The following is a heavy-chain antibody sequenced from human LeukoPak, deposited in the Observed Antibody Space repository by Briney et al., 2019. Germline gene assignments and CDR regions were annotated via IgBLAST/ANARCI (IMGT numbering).Heavy chain of an antibody. J-gene: IGHJ4*02. D-gene: IGHD3-9*01. Sequence: GGSLRLSCAPSGFSFTDYPMNWVRQAPGKGLEWISNIRTTAEGAKYAYYADSVKGRVTISRDDSKNTLYLHMNSLRDDDTAVYYCATDQRYAFDYWGQGILVTVSS. CDR1: GFSFTDYP. CDR2: IRTTAEGAKYA. CDR3: ATDQRYAFDY. V-gene: IGHV3-48*02.